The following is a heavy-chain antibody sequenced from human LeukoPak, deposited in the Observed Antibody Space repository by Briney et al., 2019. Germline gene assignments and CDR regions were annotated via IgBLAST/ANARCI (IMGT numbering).Heavy chain of an antibody. J-gene: IGHJ4*02. Sequence: ASVTVSCKASGYTFTGYYMHWVRQAPGQGLEGVGWINPNSGGTNYAQKFKGRVTMTSDTSISTASMELTRLTSDDSAVYYCAREQAVGDRHQKLFDYWGQGTLVTVSS. D-gene: IGHD3-10*01. CDR1: GYTFTGYY. CDR2: INPNSGGT. CDR3: AREQAVGDRHQKLFDY. V-gene: IGHV1-2*02.